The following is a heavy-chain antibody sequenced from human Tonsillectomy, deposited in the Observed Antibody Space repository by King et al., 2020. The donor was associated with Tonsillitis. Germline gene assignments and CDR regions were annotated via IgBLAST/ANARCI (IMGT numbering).Heavy chain of an antibody. J-gene: IGHJ5*02. CDR3: ARGLEYQLLLGKTRWFDP. CDR2: MNPNSGNT. CDR1: GYTFTSYD. Sequence: QLVQSGAEVKKPGDSVKVSCKASGYTFTSYDINWVRQATGQGLEWMGWMNPNSGNTGYTQKFQGRVTMTRNTSISTAYMELSSLRSEDTAVYYCARGLEYQLLLGKTRWFDPWGQGTLVTVSS. V-gene: IGHV1-8*01. D-gene: IGHD2-2*01.